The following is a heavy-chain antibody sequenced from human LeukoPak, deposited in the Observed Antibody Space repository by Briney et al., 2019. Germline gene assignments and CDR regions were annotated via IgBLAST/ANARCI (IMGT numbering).Heavy chain of an antibody. J-gene: IGHJ4*02. D-gene: IGHD1-1*01. Sequence: GESLKISFKGSGYRFTSYWIGWVRPVPGKGLEWMGIIYPGDSDTIYSPSFQGQVTISADKSISTAYLQWSSLKASDTAMYYCARWLKVGTHFDYWGQGTLVTVSS. CDR3: ARWLKVGTHFDY. CDR1: GYRFTSYW. V-gene: IGHV5-51*01. CDR2: IYPGDSDT.